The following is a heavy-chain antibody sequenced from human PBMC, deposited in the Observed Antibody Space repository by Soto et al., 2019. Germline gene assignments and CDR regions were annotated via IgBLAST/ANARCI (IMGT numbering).Heavy chain of an antibody. CDR2: IYYSGST. V-gene: IGHV4-61*01. CDR1: GGSVSSGSYY. J-gene: IGHJ6*02. CDR3: ARGGLRDKDTAMAAYYYYYGMDV. Sequence: SETLSLTCTVSGGSVSSGSYYWSWIRQPPGKGLEWIGYIYYSGSTNYNPSLKSRVTISVDTSKNQFSLKLSSVTAADTAVYYCARGGLRDKDTAMAAYYYYYGMDVWGQGTTVTVSS. D-gene: IGHD5-18*01.